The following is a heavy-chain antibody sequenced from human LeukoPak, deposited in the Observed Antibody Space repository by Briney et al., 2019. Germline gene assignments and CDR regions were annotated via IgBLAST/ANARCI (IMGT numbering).Heavy chain of an antibody. CDR3: AGVRDFWSGYSHYYYYGMDV. D-gene: IGHD3-3*01. Sequence: PSETLSLTCAVYGGSFSGYYWSWIRQPPGKGLEWIGEINHSGSTNYNPSLKSRVTISVDTSKNQFSLKLSSVTAADTAVYYCAGVRDFWSGYSHYYYYGMDVWGQGTTVTVSS. CDR1: GGSFSGYY. J-gene: IGHJ6*02. CDR2: INHSGST. V-gene: IGHV4-34*01.